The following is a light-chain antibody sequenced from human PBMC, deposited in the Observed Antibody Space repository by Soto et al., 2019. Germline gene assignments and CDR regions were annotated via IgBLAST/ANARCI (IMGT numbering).Light chain of an antibody. CDR3: QSADSSGTYV. V-gene: IGLV3-25*03. Sequence: SYELTQPPSVSVSPGQTARITCSGDALPKQYAYWYQQKPGQAPVLVIYKGSKRPSGIRERFSGSSSGTTVTLTISGVQAEDEADYYCQSADSSGTYVFGTGTKLTVL. CDR2: KGS. CDR1: ALPKQY. J-gene: IGLJ1*01.